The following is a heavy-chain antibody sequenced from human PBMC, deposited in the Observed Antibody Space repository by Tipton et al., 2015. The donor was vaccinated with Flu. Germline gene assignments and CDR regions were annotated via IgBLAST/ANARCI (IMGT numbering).Heavy chain of an antibody. CDR3: ARAWAAAGSA. CDR2: IKQDGSEK. V-gene: IGHV3-7*01. D-gene: IGHD6-13*01. CDR1: GFTFSGYG. J-gene: IGHJ5*02. Sequence: GSLRLSCAASGFTFSGYGMHWVRQAPGRGLEWVANIKQDGSEKYYVDSVKGRFIISRDNAKNSLYLQMNSLRSEDTAVYYCARAWAAAGSAWGQGTLVTVSS.